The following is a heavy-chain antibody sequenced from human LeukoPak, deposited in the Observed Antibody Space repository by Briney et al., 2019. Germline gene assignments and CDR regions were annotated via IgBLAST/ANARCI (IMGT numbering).Heavy chain of an antibody. J-gene: IGHJ5*02. CDR3: ASRYVRNWYVFGA. CDR2: LSYDGTKK. V-gene: IGHV3-30*04. Sequence: PGGSLRLSCAASGFTFNNYPMHWVRQAPGKGLEWVALLSYDGTKKYYADSVKGRFTIFRDNSRNTLFLQMSSLRPDDTALYYCASRYVRNWYVFGAWGQGTLVTVSS. CDR1: GFTFNNYP. D-gene: IGHD1-14*01.